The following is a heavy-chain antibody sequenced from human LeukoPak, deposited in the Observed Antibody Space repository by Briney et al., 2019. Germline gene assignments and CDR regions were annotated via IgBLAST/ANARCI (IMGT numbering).Heavy chain of an antibody. CDR1: GVTFSSYS. J-gene: IGHJ4*02. CDR3: ARSLGATTSALEY. V-gene: IGHV3-21*01. D-gene: IGHD1-26*01. Sequence: GGSLRLSCAASGVTFSSYSMNWVRQAPGKGLEWVSSLSSTTSYIYYADSAKGRFTISRDNAQNSLYLQMNSLRAEDTAVYYCARSLGATTSALEYCGQGTLVTVSS. CDR2: LSSTTSYI.